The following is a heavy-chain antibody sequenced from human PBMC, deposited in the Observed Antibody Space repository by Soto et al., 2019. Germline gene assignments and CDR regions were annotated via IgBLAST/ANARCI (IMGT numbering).Heavy chain of an antibody. CDR2: ISSSGYSI. CDR3: ARDFLAYFDY. CDR1: GFPFSSYS. Sequence: PGGSLRLSCEGSGFPFSSYSMNWVRQAPGKGPEWISFISSSGYSIYYADSVKGRFTVSRDDAKNSLYLQMNSLRVEDTAVYYCARDFLAYFDYSGQGTLVTVSS. V-gene: IGHV3-48*01. J-gene: IGHJ4*02.